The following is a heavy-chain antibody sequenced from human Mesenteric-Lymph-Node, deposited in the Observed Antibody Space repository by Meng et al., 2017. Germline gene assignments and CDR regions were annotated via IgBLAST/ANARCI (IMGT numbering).Heavy chain of an antibody. J-gene: IGHJ4*02. CDR1: GGSFSGYY. V-gene: IGHV4-34*01. CDR3: ARGGGNSWYIDY. D-gene: IGHD6-13*01. Sequence: QVQLQQWGAGLLKPSETLPLTCAVHGGSFSGYYWSWIRQPPGKGLEWIGEINHSGSTNYNPSLKSRVTISVDTSKNQFSLKLSSVTAADTAVYYCARGGGNSWYIDYWGQGTLVTVSS. CDR2: INHSGST.